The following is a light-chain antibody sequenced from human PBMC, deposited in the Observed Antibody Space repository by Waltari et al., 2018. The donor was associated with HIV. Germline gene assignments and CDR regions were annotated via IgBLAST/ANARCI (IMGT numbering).Light chain of an antibody. CDR1: QSVSNKF. CDR3: QQYGSSTYS. Sequence: EIVLTQSPGTLSLSPGDRATLSCRASQSVSNKFLAWYQHKRGQAPRLLVYGASSRARGIPDRFIGSGSGTDFTLTISRLEPEDFAMYFCQQYGSSTYSFGQGTKLEIK. CDR2: GAS. V-gene: IGKV3-20*01. J-gene: IGKJ2*03.